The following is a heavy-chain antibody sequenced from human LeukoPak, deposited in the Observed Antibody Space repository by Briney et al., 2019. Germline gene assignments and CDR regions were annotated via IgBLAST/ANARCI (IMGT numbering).Heavy chain of an antibody. CDR2: IIPIFGTA. J-gene: IGHJ4*02. V-gene: IGHV1-69*05. CDR3: ARSRQSGQLVSRFDY. D-gene: IGHD6-6*01. Sequence: SVKVSCKASGGTFSSYAISWVRQAPGQGLEWMGRIIPIFGTANYAQKFQGRVTMTRDTSISTAYMELSRLRSDDTAVYYCARSRQSGQLVSRFDYWGQGTLVTVSS. CDR1: GGTFSSYA.